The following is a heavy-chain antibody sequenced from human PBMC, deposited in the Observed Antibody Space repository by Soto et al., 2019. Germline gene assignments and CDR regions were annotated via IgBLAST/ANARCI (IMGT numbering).Heavy chain of an antibody. Sequence: QVQLQESGPGLVKPSQTQSLTCTVSGGSISSGGYYWSWIRQHPGKGLEWIGYIYYSGSTYYNPSLKSRVTISVDTSKNQFSLKLSSVTAADTAVYYCARETVSRGSGWFDPWGQGTLVTVSS. CDR2: IYYSGST. CDR3: ARETVSRGSGWFDP. CDR1: GGSISSGGYY. J-gene: IGHJ5*02. D-gene: IGHD3-22*01. V-gene: IGHV4-31*03.